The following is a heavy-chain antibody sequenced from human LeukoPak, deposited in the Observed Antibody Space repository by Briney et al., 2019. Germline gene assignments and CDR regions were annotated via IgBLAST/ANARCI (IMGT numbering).Heavy chain of an antibody. D-gene: IGHD4-11*01. CDR1: GYTFTGYY. J-gene: IGHJ4*02. V-gene: IGHV1-2*04. CDR2: VNPDTGGT. CDR3: AREPTTGYFDY. Sequence: ASVKVSCKASGYTFTGYYIHWVRQAPGQGLEWMGWVNPDTGGTNYAQKFQGWVTMTRDTSISTAYIELSRLKSDDTAVYYCAREPTTGYFDYWGQGTLVTVSS.